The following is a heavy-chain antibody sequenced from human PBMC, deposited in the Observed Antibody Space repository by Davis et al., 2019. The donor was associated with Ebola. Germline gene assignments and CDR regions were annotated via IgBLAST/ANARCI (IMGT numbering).Heavy chain of an antibody. CDR1: GFTFSNAW. Sequence: GGSLRLSCAASGFTFSNAWMSWVRQAPGKGLEWVGRIKSKTDGGTTDYAAPVKGRFIVSRDDSKTTLYLQMNTLKTEDTAVYYCTTDYPSLGYCSGGGCLGTDYWGQGTLVTVSS. D-gene: IGHD2-15*01. V-gene: IGHV3-15*01. CDR3: TTDYPSLGYCSGGGCLGTDY. J-gene: IGHJ4*02. CDR2: IKSKTDGGTT.